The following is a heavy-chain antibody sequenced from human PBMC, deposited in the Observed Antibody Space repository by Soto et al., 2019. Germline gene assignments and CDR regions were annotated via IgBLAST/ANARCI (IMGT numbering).Heavy chain of an antibody. CDR2: ISYDGSNK. CDR3: ARDPVIAARGDHYYFDY. D-gene: IGHD6-6*01. V-gene: IGHV3-30*04. CDR1: GFTFSSYA. Sequence: GGSLRLSCAASGFTFSSYAMHWVRQAPGKGLEWVAVISYDGSNKYYADSVKGRFTIYRDNTKNTLYLQMNSMRAEDTALYYCARDPVIAARGDHYYFDYWGQGTLVTVSS. J-gene: IGHJ4*02.